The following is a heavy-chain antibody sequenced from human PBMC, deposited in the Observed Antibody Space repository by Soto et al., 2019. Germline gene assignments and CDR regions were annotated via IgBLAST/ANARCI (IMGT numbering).Heavy chain of an antibody. V-gene: IGHV1-2*02. J-gene: IGHJ6*02. CDR1: GYTFTAYY. D-gene: IGHD3-10*02. CDR2: INPKFGDT. CDR3: ARNMDYYYGRGSGNGHGV. Sequence: QVQLVQSGAEVKEPGDSVRVSCEASGYTFTAYYIHWVRQAPGQGLEWMGWINPKFGDTTYAQDFQGRVSMTRDMSIGTVYMDLSSLTSDDTAIYYCARNMDYYYGRGSGNGHGVWGQGTTVTVFS.